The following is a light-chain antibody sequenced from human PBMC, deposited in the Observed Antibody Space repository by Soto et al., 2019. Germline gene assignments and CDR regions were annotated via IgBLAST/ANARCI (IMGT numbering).Light chain of an antibody. CDR3: QQYINWTPLT. Sequence: EIVLTQSPATLSVSPGERATLSCRASQSVSTNLVWYQQKPGQAPRLLIFGASTRATNIPARFSGNGSGTEFTLTISSLQSEDFAVYYCQQYINWTPLTFGGGTKVAIK. CDR2: GAS. J-gene: IGKJ4*01. CDR1: QSVSTN. V-gene: IGKV3-15*01.